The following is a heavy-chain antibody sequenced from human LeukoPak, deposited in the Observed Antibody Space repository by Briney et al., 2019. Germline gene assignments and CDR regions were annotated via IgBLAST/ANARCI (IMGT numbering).Heavy chain of an antibody. Sequence: SETLSLTCXVSGDSINXXXXXXXXQPAXXXXXXXGRIYSTGSTNYNPSLKSRVXMSVDXXKNQFSLKLSSVTAADTAVYYCAKVRYGTFNWFDPWGQGTLVTVSS. J-gene: IGHJ5*02. D-gene: IGHD2/OR15-2a*01. CDR2: IYSTGST. CDR3: AKVRYGTFNWFDP. CDR1: GDSINXXX. V-gene: IGHV4-4*07.